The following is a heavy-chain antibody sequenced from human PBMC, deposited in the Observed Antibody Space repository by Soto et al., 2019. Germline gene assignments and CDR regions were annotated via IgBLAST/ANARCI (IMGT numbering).Heavy chain of an antibody. V-gene: IGHV1-18*01. J-gene: IGHJ3*02. Sequence: QVQLVQSGVEVKKPGASVKVSCKASGYTFTNYGISWVRQAPGQGLEWMGWISPYNGDANYAQMLQGRLTMTTDTSTSTVYMELRSLRLDDTAVYYCARDLAHCGGECYSDVFDIWGQGTMVTVSS. CDR1: GYTFTNYG. CDR3: ARDLAHCGGECYSDVFDI. D-gene: IGHD2-21*01. CDR2: ISPYNGDA.